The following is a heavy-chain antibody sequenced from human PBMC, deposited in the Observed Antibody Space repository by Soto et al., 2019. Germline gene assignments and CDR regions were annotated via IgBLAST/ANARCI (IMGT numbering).Heavy chain of an antibody. J-gene: IGHJ4*02. D-gene: IGHD3-3*01. Sequence: GGSLNISCKGSGYNFAGYWIAWVRQMPGKGLELMGIIYPSDSDTRYSTSVQGQVTISADKSISSGYLQWSSLRASDTAMYYCARGGVSTRTFHYWGQGTPVTVSS. CDR2: IYPSDSDT. V-gene: IGHV5-51*01. CDR3: ARGGVSTRTFHY. CDR1: GYNFAGYW.